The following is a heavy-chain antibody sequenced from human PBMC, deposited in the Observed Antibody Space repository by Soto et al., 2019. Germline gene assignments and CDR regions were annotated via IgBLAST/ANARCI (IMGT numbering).Heavy chain of an antibody. CDR3: ARGGYDFWSGSNSSNYSYCLDV. J-gene: IGHJ6*03. Sequence: KGLEWVANIKQDGTEKYYVDSVRGRFTIARDNAKNTLYLQMNSLRAEDTAVYYCARGGYDFWSGSNSSNYSYCLDV. CDR2: IKQDGTEK. D-gene: IGHD3-3*01. V-gene: IGHV3-7*01.